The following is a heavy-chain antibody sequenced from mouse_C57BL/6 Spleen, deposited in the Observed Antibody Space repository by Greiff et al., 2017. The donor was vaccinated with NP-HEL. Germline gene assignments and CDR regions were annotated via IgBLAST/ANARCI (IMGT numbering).Heavy chain of an antibody. CDR3: TRSGDAMDY. D-gene: IGHD3-1*01. J-gene: IGHJ4*01. CDR2: IDPETGGT. CDR1: GYTFTDYE. V-gene: IGHV1-15*01. Sequence: LKQSGAELVRPGASVTLSCKASGYTFTDYEMHWVKQTPVHGLEWIGAIDPETGGTAYNQKFKGKAILTADKSSSTAYMELRSLTSEDSAVYYCTRSGDAMDYWGQGTSVTVSS.